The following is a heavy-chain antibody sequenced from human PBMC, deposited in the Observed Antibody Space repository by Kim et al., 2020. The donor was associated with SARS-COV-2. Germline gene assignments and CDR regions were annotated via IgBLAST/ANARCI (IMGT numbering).Heavy chain of an antibody. Sequence: GGSLRLSCAASGFTFSSYAMSWFRQAPGKGLEWVAAISGSGGSTYYADSVKGRFTISRDNSKNTLYLQMNSLRAEDTAVYYCAKDRGSDYPDNWFDPWGQGTLVTVSS. CDR1: GFTFSSYA. D-gene: IGHD3-10*01. J-gene: IGHJ5*02. V-gene: IGHV3-23*01. CDR2: ISGSGGST. CDR3: AKDRGSDYPDNWFDP.